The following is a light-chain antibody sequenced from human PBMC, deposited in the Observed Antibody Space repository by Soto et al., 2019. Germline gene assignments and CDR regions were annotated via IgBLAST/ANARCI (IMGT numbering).Light chain of an antibody. CDR1: QDITNY. V-gene: IGKV1-39*01. Sequence: IQITQKQSSLSASVGDRVTITCQASQDITNYLNWYQQKPGKAPRLLLYDASSLETGVPSRFSGSGSGTDFTLTISSLQPDDFATYYCQQSHSAPYSFGQGTKV. J-gene: IGKJ2*01. CDR3: QQSHSAPYS. CDR2: DAS.